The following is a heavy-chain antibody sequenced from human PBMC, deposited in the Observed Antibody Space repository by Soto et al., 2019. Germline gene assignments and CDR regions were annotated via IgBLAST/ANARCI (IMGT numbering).Heavy chain of an antibody. CDR2: IIPIFGTA. CDR1: GGTFSSYA. Sequence: ASVKVSCKASGGTFSSYAISWVRQAPGQGLEWMGGIIPIFGTANYAQKFQGRVTITADESTSTAYMELSSLRSEDTAVYYCAREGRWLQLLGYWGQGTLVTVSS. CDR3: AREGRWLQLLGY. D-gene: IGHD5-12*01. J-gene: IGHJ4*02. V-gene: IGHV1-69*13.